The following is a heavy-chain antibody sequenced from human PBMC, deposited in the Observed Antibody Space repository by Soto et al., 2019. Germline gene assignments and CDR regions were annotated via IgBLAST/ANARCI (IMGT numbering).Heavy chain of an antibody. CDR3: ARDALYGAVSYYYGMDV. CDR1: GFTFSSYA. D-gene: IGHD3-3*01. J-gene: IGHJ6*02. CDR2: ISYDGSNK. Sequence: QVQLVESGGGVVQPGRSLRLSCAASGFTFSSYAMHWVRQAPGKGLEWVAVISYDGSNKYYADSVKGRFTISRDNSKNTLYRQMNSLRAEDTAVYYCARDALYGAVSYYYGMDVWGQGTTVTVSS. V-gene: IGHV3-30-3*01.